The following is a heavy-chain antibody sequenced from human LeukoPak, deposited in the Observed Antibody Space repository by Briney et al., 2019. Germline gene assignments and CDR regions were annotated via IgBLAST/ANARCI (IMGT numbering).Heavy chain of an antibody. V-gene: IGHV1-69*13. CDR3: ARPHPGSSGYYFDY. J-gene: IGHJ4*02. Sequence: ASVKVSCKASGGTFSSYAISWVRQAPEQGLEWMGGIIPIFGTANYAQKFQGRVTITADESTNTAYMELSSLRSEDTAVYYCARPHPGSSGYYFDYWGQGTLVTVSS. CDR2: IIPIFGTA. CDR1: GGTFSSYA. D-gene: IGHD3-22*01.